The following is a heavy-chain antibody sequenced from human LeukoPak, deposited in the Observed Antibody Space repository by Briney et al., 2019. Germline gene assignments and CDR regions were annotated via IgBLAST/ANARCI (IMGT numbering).Heavy chain of an antibody. Sequence: SETLSLTCAVYGGSFSGYYWSWIRQPPGKGPEWIGEINHSGSTNYNPSLKSRVTISVDTSKNQFSLKLSSVTAADTAVYYCASRRVVPAAIVYWGQGTLVTVSS. CDR3: ASRRVVPAAIVY. J-gene: IGHJ4*02. V-gene: IGHV4-34*01. D-gene: IGHD2-2*01. CDR2: INHSGST. CDR1: GGSFSGYY.